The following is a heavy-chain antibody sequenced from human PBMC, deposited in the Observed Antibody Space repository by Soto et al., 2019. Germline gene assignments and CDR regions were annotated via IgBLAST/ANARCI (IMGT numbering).Heavy chain of an antibody. CDR2: IGVSSDA. V-gene: IGHV3-23*01. CDR1: GFTFSSYA. Sequence: PWGSLRLSCAASGFTFSSYAMSWARQAPGKGLEWVSSIGVSSDAYYADSVKGRFTISRDNSRNTLYLQMNSLRAEDTALYYCAKNYFFDSWGQGTLVTVSS. J-gene: IGHJ4*02. CDR3: AKNYFFDS.